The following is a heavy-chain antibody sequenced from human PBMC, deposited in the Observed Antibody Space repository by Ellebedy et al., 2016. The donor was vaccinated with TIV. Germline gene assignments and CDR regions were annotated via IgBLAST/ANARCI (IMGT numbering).Heavy chain of an antibody. CDR3: ARNNYDSSGYLDY. CDR2: ISSSSSTI. CDR1: GFTFSSYS. V-gene: IGHV3-48*02. J-gene: IGHJ4*02. Sequence: PGGSLRLSCAASGFTFSSYSMNRARQAPGKGLEWVSYISSSSSTIYYADSVKCRFTISRDNAKNSLYLQMNSLRDEDTAVYYCARNNYDSSGYLDYWGQGTLVTVSS. D-gene: IGHD3-22*01.